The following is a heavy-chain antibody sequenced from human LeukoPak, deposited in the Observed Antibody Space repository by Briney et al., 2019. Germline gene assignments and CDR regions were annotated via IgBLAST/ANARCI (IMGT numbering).Heavy chain of an antibody. Sequence: ASVKVSCKASGGTFSSYAIDWVRQAPGQGLEWMGRIIPILGIANYAPKFQGRVTITADKSTSTAYMELSSLRSEDTAVFYCAGEAVTTVAQTPYFDYWGQGTLVTVSS. CDR1: GGTFSSYA. CDR3: AGEAVTTVAQTPYFDY. CDR2: IIPILGIA. J-gene: IGHJ4*02. D-gene: IGHD1-14*01. V-gene: IGHV1-69*04.